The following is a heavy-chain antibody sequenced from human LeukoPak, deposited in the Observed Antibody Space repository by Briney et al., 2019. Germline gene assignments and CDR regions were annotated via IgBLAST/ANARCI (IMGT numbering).Heavy chain of an antibody. V-gene: IGHV4-4*07. CDR1: GGSFSSHY. CDR2: IYTSGTT. Sequence: SETLSLTCTVSGGSFSSHYWTWIRQSAGKGLEWLGRIYTSGTTHFNPSSESRLSMSLDTSKAQFSLKLTSVTAADTAVYFCARGSPSAAGFFSYWGQGTLVTVSS. CDR3: ARGSPSAAGFFSY. J-gene: IGHJ4*02. D-gene: IGHD2-15*01.